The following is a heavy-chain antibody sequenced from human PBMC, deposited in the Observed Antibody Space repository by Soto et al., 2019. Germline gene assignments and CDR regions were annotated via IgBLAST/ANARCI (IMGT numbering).Heavy chain of an antibody. V-gene: IGHV4-30-4*01. D-gene: IGHD3-3*01. Sequence: ASETLSLTCTVSGGSISSDVYYWSWIRQPPGKGLEWIGYIYYSGSTYYNPSLKRRVTISVDTSKNQFSLKLSSVTAADTAVYYCARVGFYDFWSGYYETRNWFDPWGQGTLVTVSS. J-gene: IGHJ5*02. CDR2: IYYSGST. CDR1: GGSISSDVYY. CDR3: ARVGFYDFWSGYYETRNWFDP.